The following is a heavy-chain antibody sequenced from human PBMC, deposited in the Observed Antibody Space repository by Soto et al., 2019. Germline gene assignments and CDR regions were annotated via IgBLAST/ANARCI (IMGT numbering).Heavy chain of an antibody. CDR3: VGGGFIMKQIMYHLDV. J-gene: IGHJ4*02. CDR1: GASISSSGYY. D-gene: IGHD3-16*01. Sequence: QLQLQESGPGLVKPSETLSLTCTVSGASISSSGYYWGWIRQPPGRGLEWIGSIDYSGNTYYNPSPRNSVTVSADTANHQFLPDLRNSTPADPTLYYCVGGGFIMKQIMYHLDVWGPGALGTVSS. CDR2: IDYSGNT. V-gene: IGHV4-39*01.